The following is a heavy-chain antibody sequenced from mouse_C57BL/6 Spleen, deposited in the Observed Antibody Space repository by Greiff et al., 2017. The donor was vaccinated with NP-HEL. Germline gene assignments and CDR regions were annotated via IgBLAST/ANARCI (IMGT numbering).Heavy chain of an antibody. J-gene: IGHJ4*01. D-gene: IGHD6-1*01. CDR2: IHPNSGST. CDR3: ARPLDYAMDY. V-gene: IGHV1-64*01. CDR1: PPPFTSYW. Sequence: VQLQQSGAELVQPRAPAPPPPPPPPPPFTSYWMHWVKQRPGQGLEWIGMIHPNSGSTNYNEKFKSKATLTVDKSSSTAYMQLSSLTSEDSAVYYCARPLDYAMDYWGQGTSVTVSS.